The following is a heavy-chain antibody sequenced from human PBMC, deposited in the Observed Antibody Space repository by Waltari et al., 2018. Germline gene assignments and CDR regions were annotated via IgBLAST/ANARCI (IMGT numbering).Heavy chain of an antibody. J-gene: IGHJ4*02. CDR3: ARDTYYYDSSGYLDY. D-gene: IGHD3-22*01. V-gene: IGHV3-21*01. CDR1: GFTFSRYS. Sequence: EVQLVESGGGLVQPGGSLRLSCAASGFTFSRYSMNWVRRAPGKGLECVSSISSSSSYIYYADSVKGRFTISRDNAKNSLYLQMNSLRAEDTAVYYCARDTYYYDSSGYLDYWGQGTLVTVSS. CDR2: ISSSSSYI.